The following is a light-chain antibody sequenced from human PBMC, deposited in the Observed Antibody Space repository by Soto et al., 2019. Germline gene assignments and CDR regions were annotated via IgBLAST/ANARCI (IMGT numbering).Light chain of an antibody. CDR3: AACDDSLSGPV. CDR2: RND. V-gene: IGLV1-47*01. J-gene: IGLJ2*01. Sequence: QSVLTQPPSASGTPGQRVTISCSGSSSNIGSNYGYWYQQLPGTAPKLLIFRNDQRPSGVPDRFSGSKSGTSASLAISGLRSEDEADYYCAACDDSLSGPVFGGGTKVTVL. CDR1: SSNIGSNY.